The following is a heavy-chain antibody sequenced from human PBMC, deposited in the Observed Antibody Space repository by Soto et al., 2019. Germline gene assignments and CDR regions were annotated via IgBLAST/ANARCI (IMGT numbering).Heavy chain of an antibody. CDR2: IYPGDSDT. CDR3: ARQRIAVAGSNYYYYRMDV. J-gene: IGHJ6*02. Sequence: GESLKISCKGSGYSFTSYWIGWVRQMPGKGLEWMGIIYPGDSDTRYSPSFQGQVTISADKSISTAYLQWSSLKASDTAMYYCARQRIAVAGSNYYYYRMDVWGQGTTVTVSS. CDR1: GYSFTSYW. V-gene: IGHV5-51*01. D-gene: IGHD6-19*01.